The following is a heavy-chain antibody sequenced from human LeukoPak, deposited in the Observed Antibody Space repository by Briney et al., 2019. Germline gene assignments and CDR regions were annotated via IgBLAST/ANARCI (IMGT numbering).Heavy chain of an antibody. Sequence: ASVKVSCTASGYTFTGYYIHWVRQAPGQGLEWMGRINPNNGGTNYAQKFQGRVTMTRDMSMSTAYMELSRLRSDDTAVYYCAGEDNSSGYRPFDIWGQGTMVTVPS. CDR2: INPNNGGT. J-gene: IGHJ3*02. D-gene: IGHD3-22*01. CDR3: AGEDNSSGYRPFDI. V-gene: IGHV1-2*06. CDR1: GYTFTGYY.